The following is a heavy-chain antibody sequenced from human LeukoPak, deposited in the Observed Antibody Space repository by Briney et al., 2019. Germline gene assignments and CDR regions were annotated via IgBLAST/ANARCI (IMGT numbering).Heavy chain of an antibody. CDR2: IYYSGST. Sequence: SETLSLTCTVSGGSISSSSYYWGWIRQPPGKGLEWIGSIYYSGSTYYNPSLKSRVTISVDTSKNQFSLKLSSVTAADTAVYYCARRGQQLGFDYWGQGTLVTVSS. J-gene: IGHJ4*02. CDR3: ARRGQQLGFDY. CDR1: GGSISSSSYY. V-gene: IGHV4-39*01. D-gene: IGHD6-13*01.